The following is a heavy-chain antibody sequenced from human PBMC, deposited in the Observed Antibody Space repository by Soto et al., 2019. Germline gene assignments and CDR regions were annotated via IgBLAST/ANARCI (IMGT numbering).Heavy chain of an antibody. V-gene: IGHV4-39*01. CDR3: ARHDYDFWSGYTAAFDY. D-gene: IGHD3-3*01. Sequence: SETLSLTCTVSGGSISSSSYYWGWIRQQPGKGLEWIGSIYYSGSTYYNPSLKSRVTISVDTSKNQFSLKLSSVTAADTAVYYCARHDYDFWSGYTAAFDYWGQGTLVTVSS. CDR2: IYYSGST. CDR1: GGSISSSSYY. J-gene: IGHJ4*02.